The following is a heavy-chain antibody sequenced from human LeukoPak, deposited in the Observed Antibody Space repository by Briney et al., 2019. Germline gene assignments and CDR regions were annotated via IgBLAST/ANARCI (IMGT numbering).Heavy chain of an antibody. J-gene: IGHJ4*02. CDR1: GFTLSTYT. Sequence: GGSVRLSCAASGFTLSTYTMSWVRQTPGKGLEWVAATSSSDAGTYHADSVRGRFTISRDNSKNTLYLQMNSLRAEDTAVYYCARDLGDTAAWVDYWGQGTLVTVSS. CDR3: ARDLGDTAAWVDY. D-gene: IGHD5-18*01. CDR2: TSSSDAGT. V-gene: IGHV3-23*01.